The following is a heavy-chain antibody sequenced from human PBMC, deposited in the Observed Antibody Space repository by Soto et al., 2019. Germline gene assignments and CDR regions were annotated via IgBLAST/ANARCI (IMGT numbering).Heavy chain of an antibody. Sequence: QVQLVESGGSVVQPGRSLRLSCAASGFTFSSYGMHWVRQAPGKGLEWVAVIWYDGSNKYYADSVKGRFTISRDNSKNTLYLQMNSLRAEDTAVYYCARDFVDTAMVNYYYYYGMDVWGQGTTVTVSS. CDR3: ARDFVDTAMVNYYYYYGMDV. V-gene: IGHV3-33*01. D-gene: IGHD5-18*01. J-gene: IGHJ6*02. CDR1: GFTFSSYG. CDR2: IWYDGSNK.